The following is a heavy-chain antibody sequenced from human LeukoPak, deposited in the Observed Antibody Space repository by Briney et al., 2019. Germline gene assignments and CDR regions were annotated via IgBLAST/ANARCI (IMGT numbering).Heavy chain of an antibody. D-gene: IGHD6-13*01. CDR1: GGSISSHY. V-gene: IGHV4-59*11. CDR3: ARGIVSSSWCYFDY. Sequence: SETLSLTFTVPGGSISSHYWSSIRQPPGKGQEWIGYIYYSGSTNNNPSLKSRVTISVDTSKTQFSLKLSSVPAADTAVYYCARGIVSSSWCYFDYWGQGTLVTVSS. CDR2: IYYSGST. J-gene: IGHJ4*02.